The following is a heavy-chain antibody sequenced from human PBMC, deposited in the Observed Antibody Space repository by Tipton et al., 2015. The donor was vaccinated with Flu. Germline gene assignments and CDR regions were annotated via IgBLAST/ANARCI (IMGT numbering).Heavy chain of an antibody. CDR3: ARGTYGGGDY. CDR2: INHSGST. D-gene: IGHD4-23*01. V-gene: IGHV4-34*01. J-gene: IGHJ4*02. Sequence: TLSLTCAVYGGSFSGYYWSWIRQPPGKGLEWVGEINHSGSTNDNPSLKRRVTISVDTSMNQFSLKLSSVTAADTAVYYCARGTYGGGDYWGQGTLVTVPS. CDR1: GGSFSGYY.